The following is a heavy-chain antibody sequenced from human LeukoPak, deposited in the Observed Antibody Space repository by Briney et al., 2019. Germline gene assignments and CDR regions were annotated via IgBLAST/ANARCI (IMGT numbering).Heavy chain of an antibody. D-gene: IGHD6-19*01. Sequence: SGGSLRLSCAASGFTFSSYWMSWVRQAPGKGLEWVSYISSSSSAIYYADSVKGRFTISRDNAKNSLYLQMNSLRDEDTAMYYCARGGSRTVADPRVGYWGQGTLVTVFS. CDR1: GFTFSSYW. J-gene: IGHJ4*02. CDR2: ISSSSSAI. CDR3: ARGGSRTVADPRVGY. V-gene: IGHV3-48*02.